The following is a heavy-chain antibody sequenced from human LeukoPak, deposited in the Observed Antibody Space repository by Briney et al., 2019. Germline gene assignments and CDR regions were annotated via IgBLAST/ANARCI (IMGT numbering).Heavy chain of an antibody. Sequence: GGSLRLSCAASGFTFSSYGMHWVRQAPGKGLEWVAVIWYDGSNKYYADSVKGRFTISRDNSKNTLDLQMNSLRAEDTAVYYCAKLWFGDPDAFDIWGQGTMVTVSS. CDR3: AKLWFGDPDAFDI. J-gene: IGHJ3*02. CDR2: IWYDGSNK. CDR1: GFTFSSYG. V-gene: IGHV3-33*06. D-gene: IGHD3-10*01.